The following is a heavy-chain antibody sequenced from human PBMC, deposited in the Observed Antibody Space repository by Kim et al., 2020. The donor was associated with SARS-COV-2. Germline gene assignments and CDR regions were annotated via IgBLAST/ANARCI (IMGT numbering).Heavy chain of an antibody. Sequence: GGSLRLSCAASGFTFSSYGMHWVRQAPGKGLEWVAVISYDGSNKYYADSVKGRFTISRDNSKNTLYLQMNSLRAEDTAVYYCAKDFPSFMITFETHDWGQGTLVTVSS. D-gene: IGHD3-16*01. V-gene: IGHV3-30*18. CDR1: GFTFSSYG. CDR3: AKDFPSFMITFETHD. CDR2: ISYDGSNK. J-gene: IGHJ4*02.